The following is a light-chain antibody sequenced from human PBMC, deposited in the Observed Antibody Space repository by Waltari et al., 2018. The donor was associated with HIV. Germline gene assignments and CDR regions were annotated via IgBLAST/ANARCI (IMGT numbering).Light chain of an antibody. CDR3: ASRDNNGKRVL. CDR2: DKN. CDR1: SLRNYY. V-gene: IGLV3-19*01. Sequence: SSELTQDPIVSVTLGQTVTITCQGDSLRNYYASWHQLKPGQAPILVIYDKNTCPSGIPDRFSGSTSGNTASLTITGSQAEDEADYFCASRDNNGKRVLFGGGTKLTVL. J-gene: IGLJ3*02.